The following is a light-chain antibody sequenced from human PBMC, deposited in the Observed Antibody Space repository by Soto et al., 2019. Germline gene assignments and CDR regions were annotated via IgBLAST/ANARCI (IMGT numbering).Light chain of an antibody. V-gene: IGLV2-8*01. CDR1: SSDVGGYNY. Sequence: QSALTQPPSASGSPGQSVTISCTGTSSDVGGYNYVSWYQQHPGKAPQLVIYGVNKRASGVPDRFSGPKSGNTASLTVSGLQAEDEADYYCSSYAGSNILYVFGTGTTVTVL. J-gene: IGLJ1*01. CDR2: GVN. CDR3: SSYAGSNILYV.